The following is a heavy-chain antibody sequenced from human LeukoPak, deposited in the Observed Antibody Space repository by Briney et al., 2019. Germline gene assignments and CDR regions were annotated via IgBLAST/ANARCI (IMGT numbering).Heavy chain of an antibody. J-gene: IGHJ4*02. CDR2: IYYSGST. Sequence: SETLSLTCAVYGVSFNDYSWSWIRQPPGKGLEWIGYIYYSGSTNYNPSLKSRVTISVDTSKNQFSLKLSSVTAADTAVYYCARAAAAYYYDSSGYRPPYYFDYWGQGTLVTVSS. V-gene: IGHV4-59*08. CDR1: GVSFNDYS. CDR3: ARAAAAYYYDSSGYRPPYYFDY. D-gene: IGHD3-22*01.